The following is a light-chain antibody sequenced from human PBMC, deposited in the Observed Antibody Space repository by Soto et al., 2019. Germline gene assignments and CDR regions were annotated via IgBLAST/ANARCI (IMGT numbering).Light chain of an antibody. CDR3: QQYESYSPLT. CDR2: DAY. V-gene: IGKV1-5*01. Sequence: IQLTQSPSSLSASVGDRVTITCRASQTISSWLAWYQQKPGKAPKLLIYDAYSLESGVPSRFSGRRSGTEFTLTIAGLQPEDFATYYCQQYESYSPLTFGGGTKVDNK. J-gene: IGKJ4*01. CDR1: QTISSW.